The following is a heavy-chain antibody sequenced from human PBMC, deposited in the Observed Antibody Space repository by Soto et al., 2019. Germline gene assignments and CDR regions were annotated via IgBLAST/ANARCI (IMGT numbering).Heavy chain of an antibody. D-gene: IGHD6-19*01. Sequence: PGGSLILSCAASGFTFSSYWMHWVRQAPGKGLVWVSRINSDGSSTSYADSVKGRFTISRDNAKSTLYLQMNSLTVEDTAVYYCAVAVAGPTAIGYWGQGTLVTVSS. CDR3: AVAVAGPTAIGY. V-gene: IGHV3-74*01. CDR1: GFTFSSYW. CDR2: INSDGSST. J-gene: IGHJ4*02.